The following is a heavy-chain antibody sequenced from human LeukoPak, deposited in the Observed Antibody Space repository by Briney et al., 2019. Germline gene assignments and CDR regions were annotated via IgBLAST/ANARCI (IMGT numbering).Heavy chain of an antibody. CDR1: GYTFTGYY. J-gene: IGHJ4*02. V-gene: IGHV1-2*02. Sequence: ASVKVSCKASGYTFTGYYMHWVRQAPGQGLEWMGWINPNSGGTNYAQKFQGRVTMTRDTSISTAYMELSRLRSDDTAVYYCARTGDRYDILTGPADYYFDYWGQGTLVTVSS. CDR2: INPNSGGT. CDR3: ARTGDRYDILTGPADYYFDY. D-gene: IGHD3-9*01.